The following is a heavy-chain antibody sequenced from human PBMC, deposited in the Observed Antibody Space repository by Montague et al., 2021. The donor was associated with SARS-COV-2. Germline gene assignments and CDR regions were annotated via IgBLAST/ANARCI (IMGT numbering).Heavy chain of an antibody. CDR1: GGSISSSSYY. CDR2: IYYSGST. V-gene: IGHV4-39*01. J-gene: IGHJ4*02. D-gene: IGHD2-15*01. CDR3: ARQYAGHCSGGSCYWGAYCDY. Sequence: SETLSLTCTVSGGSISSSSYYWGWIRQPPGKGLEWIGNIYYSGSTYYNPSLKSRVTISVDTSKNQFSLKLSSVTAADTAVYYCARQYAGHCSGGSCYWGAYCDYWGQGTLVTVSS.